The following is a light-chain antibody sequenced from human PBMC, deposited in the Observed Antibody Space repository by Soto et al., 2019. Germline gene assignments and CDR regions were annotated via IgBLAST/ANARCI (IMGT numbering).Light chain of an antibody. CDR3: CSYAVSSTSR. Sequence: QSALTQPRSVSGSPGQSVTISCTGTSSDVGGYNYVSWYQQHPGKAPKLMIYDVTKRPSGVPDRFSGSKSGNRASLTISGLQAEDEADYYCCSYAVSSTSRFGGGTKLTVL. CDR2: DVT. J-gene: IGLJ3*02. CDR1: SSDVGGYNY. V-gene: IGLV2-11*01.